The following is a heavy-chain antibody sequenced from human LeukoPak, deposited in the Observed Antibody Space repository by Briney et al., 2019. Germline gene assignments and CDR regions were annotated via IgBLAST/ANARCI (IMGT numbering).Heavy chain of an antibody. Sequence: PGGSLRLSCAASGFTFSSYVMSWVRQAPGKGLEWVSGIGENGGRAYYADSVKGRFTISRDNSKNTLYLQMNSLRAEDTAVYYCAKVNSGSYAALGYWGQGTLVTVSS. CDR2: IGENGGRA. V-gene: IGHV3-23*01. CDR3: AKVNSGSYAALGY. D-gene: IGHD1-26*01. CDR1: GFTFSSYV. J-gene: IGHJ4*02.